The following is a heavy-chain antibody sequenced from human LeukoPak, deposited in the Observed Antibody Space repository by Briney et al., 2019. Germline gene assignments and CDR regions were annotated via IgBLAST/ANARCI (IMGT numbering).Heavy chain of an antibody. J-gene: IGHJ3*02. V-gene: IGHV1-2*02. Sequence: GASVTLSCKASGYTFTSYGISWVRQAPGQGLEWMGWINPNSGGTNYAQKFQGRVTMTRDTSISTAYMELSRLRSDDTAVYYCARPPGQDDAFDIWGQGTMVTVSS. CDR1: GYTFTSYG. CDR2: INPNSGGT. CDR3: ARPPGQDDAFDI.